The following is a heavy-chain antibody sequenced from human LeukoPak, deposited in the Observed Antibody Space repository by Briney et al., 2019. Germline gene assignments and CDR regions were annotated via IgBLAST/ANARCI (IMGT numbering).Heavy chain of an antibody. V-gene: IGHV3-7*03. CDR3: AKVPLITMVRGVAYFDY. D-gene: IGHD3-10*01. Sequence: GGSLRLSCAASGFTFSSYWMSWVRQAPGKGLEWVANIKQDGSEKYYVDSVKGRFTISRDNSKNTLYLQMNSLRAEDTAVYYCAKVPLITMVRGVAYFDYWGQGTLVTVSS. CDR2: IKQDGSEK. CDR1: GFTFSSYW. J-gene: IGHJ4*02.